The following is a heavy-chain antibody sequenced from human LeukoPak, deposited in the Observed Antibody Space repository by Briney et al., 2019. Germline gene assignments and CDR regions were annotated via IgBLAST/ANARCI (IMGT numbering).Heavy chain of an antibody. CDR3: ARDRVGSSWSHSDY. CDR2: ISSSSSTI. D-gene: IGHD6-13*01. Sequence: GGSLRLSCAASGFTFSSYSMNWVRQAPGKGLEWVSYISSSSSTIYYADSVKGRFTISRDNAKNSLYLQMNSLRAEDTAVYYCARDRVGSSWSHSDYWGQGTLVTVSS. CDR1: GFTFSSYS. J-gene: IGHJ4*02. V-gene: IGHV3-48*01.